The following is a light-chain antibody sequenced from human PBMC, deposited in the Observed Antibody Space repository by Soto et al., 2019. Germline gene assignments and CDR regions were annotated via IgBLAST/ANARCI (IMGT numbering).Light chain of an antibody. V-gene: IGKV1-33*01. Sequence: DIQMTQSPSSLSASVGDRVTITCQARQDISNYLNWYQQKPGKAPKLLIYDASNLETGVPSRFSGSGSRTDFTFTISSLQPEDIATYYCLQYDNLPITFGKGTRLEIK. CDR3: LQYDNLPIT. CDR1: QDISNY. CDR2: DAS. J-gene: IGKJ5*01.